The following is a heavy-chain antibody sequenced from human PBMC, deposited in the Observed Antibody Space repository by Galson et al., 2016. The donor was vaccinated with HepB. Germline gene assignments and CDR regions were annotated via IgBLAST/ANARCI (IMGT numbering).Heavy chain of an antibody. V-gene: IGHV3-74*03. J-gene: IGHJ4*02. CDR1: GFTFSSYW. CDR2: INNDGSNT. Sequence: SLRLSCAASGFTFSSYWMNWVRQAPGKGLVWVSRINNDGSNTTYADSVKGRFTITRDNAKNSLYLQMNSLRPEDTATYYCARPVSADEGLGNWGQGTLVTVSS. D-gene: IGHD2-8*01. CDR3: ARPVSADEGLGN.